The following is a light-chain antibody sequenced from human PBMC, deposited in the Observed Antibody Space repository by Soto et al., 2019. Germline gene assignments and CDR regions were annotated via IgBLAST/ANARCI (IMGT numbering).Light chain of an antibody. Sequence: EIVLTQSPGILSLSPGERATLSCRASQSVTSSYLAWYQQKPGQAPRLLIYGASSRATDIPDRFSGSGSGTDFTLTISRLEPEDFAVYYCQQYGSSVWTFGQGTKVDIK. V-gene: IGKV3-20*01. CDR1: QSVTSSY. CDR3: QQYGSSVWT. J-gene: IGKJ1*01. CDR2: GAS.